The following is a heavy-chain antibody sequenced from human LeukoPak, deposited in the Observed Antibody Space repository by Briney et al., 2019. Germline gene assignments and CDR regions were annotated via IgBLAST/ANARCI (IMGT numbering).Heavy chain of an antibody. D-gene: IGHD2-21*01. CDR2: IKPKTDGETT. Sequence: GGSLRLSCAVSGLTFSNYAMTWVRQAPGKGLEWVGRIKPKTDGETTEYAAPVKGRFSISRDDSKNMLYLQMNSLKTEDTAVYYCITPLPYSAQGGQGTLVTVSS. CDR3: ITPLPYSAQ. V-gene: IGHV3-15*01. J-gene: IGHJ4*02. CDR1: GLTFSNYA.